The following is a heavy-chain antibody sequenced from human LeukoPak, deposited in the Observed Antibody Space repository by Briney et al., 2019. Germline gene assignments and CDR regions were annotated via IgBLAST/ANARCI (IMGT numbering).Heavy chain of an antibody. CDR1: GSTFFNSA. J-gene: IGHJ4*02. Sequence: GGSLRLSCAASGSTFFNSAMSWVRQAPGKGLEWVSSISGNGHSTYYADSVKGRFTISRDNSKNTLYLQMNSLRAEDTAVYYCAKDDRSSTWRFDCWGQGTLVTVSS. V-gene: IGHV3-23*01. D-gene: IGHD6-13*01. CDR3: AKDDRSSTWRFDC. CDR2: ISGNGHST.